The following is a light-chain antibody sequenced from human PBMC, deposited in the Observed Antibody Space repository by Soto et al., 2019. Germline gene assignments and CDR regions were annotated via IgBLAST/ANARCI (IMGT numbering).Light chain of an antibody. J-gene: IGKJ5*01. CDR3: QQYNNWAIT. CDR1: QSVSNN. Sequence: EIVMTQSPATLSVSPGERATLSCRASQSVSNNLAWSQQKPGQAPRLLIYGASTRATGIPARFSGSGSGTESPLTVSSLQSEDYSVDYFQQYNNWAITFGQGTRLESK. V-gene: IGKV3-15*01. CDR2: GAS.